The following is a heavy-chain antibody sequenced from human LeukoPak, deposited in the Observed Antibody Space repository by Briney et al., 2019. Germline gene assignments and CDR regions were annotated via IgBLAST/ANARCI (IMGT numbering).Heavy chain of an antibody. CDR1: GGSFSGYY. V-gene: IGHV4-34*01. CDR2: INHSGST. D-gene: IGHD6-13*01. Sequence: PLETLSLTCAVYGGSFSGYYWSWIRQPPGKGLGWIGEINHSGSTNYNPSLKSRVTISVDTSKNQFSLKLSSVTAADTAVYYCARGAAAGTSNWFDPWGQGTLVTVSS. J-gene: IGHJ5*02. CDR3: ARGAAAGTSNWFDP.